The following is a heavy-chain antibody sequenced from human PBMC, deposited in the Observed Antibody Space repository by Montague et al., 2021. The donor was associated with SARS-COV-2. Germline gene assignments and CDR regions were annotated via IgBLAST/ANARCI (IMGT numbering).Heavy chain of an antibody. CDR2: IYRSGSP. Sequence: TLSLTCTVSGGSISRGYYYWSWIRLPAGKGLEWIGRIYRSGSPNYNPSLESRVVLSVDTSRNQFSMKMTSVTAADTAMYYCARGVDTGVVTVTGGFDSLGQGTLVIVPS. CDR1: GGSISRGYYY. J-gene: IGHJ4*02. D-gene: IGHD5-18*01. CDR3: ARGVDTGVVTVTGGFDS. V-gene: IGHV4-61*02.